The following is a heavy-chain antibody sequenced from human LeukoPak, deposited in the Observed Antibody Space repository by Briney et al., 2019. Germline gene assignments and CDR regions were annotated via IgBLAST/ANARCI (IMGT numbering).Heavy chain of an antibody. CDR3: ARHYYGSGSYYNWVFDY. CDR2: ISAYNGNT. J-gene: IGHJ4*02. V-gene: IGHV1-18*01. Sequence: ASVTVSCKASGYTFTSYGISWVRQAPGQGLEWMGWISAYNGNTNYAQKLKGRVSMTTDTSTRKAYRELRSLRSDDTAVYYCARHYYGSGSYYNWVFDYWGQGTLVTVSS. D-gene: IGHD3-10*01. CDR1: GYTFTSYG.